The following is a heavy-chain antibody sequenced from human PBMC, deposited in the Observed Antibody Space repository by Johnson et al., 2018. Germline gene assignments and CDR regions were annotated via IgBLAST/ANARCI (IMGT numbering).Heavy chain of an antibody. V-gene: IGHV3-23*01. CDR3: AFRMAALGQKYFQD. D-gene: IGHD5-24*01. CDR1: GFSFSRSV. Sequence: VQLQESGGGLVQPGGSLRLSCVASGFSFSRSVMSWVRQAPGKGLEWVSTLDGGSGSTDYAASLKGRFSISRDTSQNTLYLQLSSLRGEDSALFFCAFRMAALGQKYFQDWGQGALVTVSS. J-gene: IGHJ1*01. CDR2: LDGGSGST.